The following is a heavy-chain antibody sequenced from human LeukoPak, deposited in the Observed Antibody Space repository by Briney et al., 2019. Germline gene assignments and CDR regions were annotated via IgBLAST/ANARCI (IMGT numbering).Heavy chain of an antibody. CDR3: ATVSRFLEWLPLTGRTTYYFDY. V-gene: IGHV1-24*01. J-gene: IGHJ4*02. CDR2: FDPEDGET. CDR1: GYTLTELS. Sequence: VASVKVSCKVSGYTLTELSMHWVRQAPGKGLEWMGGFDPEDGETISAQKFQGRVTMTEDTSTDTAYMELSSLRSEDTAVYYCATVSRFLEWLPLTGRTTYYFDYWGQGTLVTVSS. D-gene: IGHD3-3*01.